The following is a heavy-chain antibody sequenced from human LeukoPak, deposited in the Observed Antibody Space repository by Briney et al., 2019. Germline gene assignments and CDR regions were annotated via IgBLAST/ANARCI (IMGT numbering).Heavy chain of an antibody. CDR2: IYPGDSDT. CDR3: ARPHYYDSSGYYPADY. CDR1: GYIFTSYW. V-gene: IGHV5-51*01. J-gene: IGHJ4*02. D-gene: IGHD3-22*01. Sequence: GESLKISCKGSGYIFTSYWIGWVRQMPGKGLEWMGIIYPGDSDTRYSPTFQGQVTISADKSISTAYLQWSSLKASDTAMYYCARPHYYDSSGYYPADYWGQGTLVTVSS.